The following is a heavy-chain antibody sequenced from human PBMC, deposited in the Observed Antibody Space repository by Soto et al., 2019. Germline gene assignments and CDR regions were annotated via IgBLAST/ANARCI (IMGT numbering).Heavy chain of an antibody. V-gene: IGHV4-59*12. J-gene: IGHJ4*02. CDR3: AKAYTYGLSYFDS. CDR1: GGSISSNY. Sequence: PSETLSLTCTVSGGSISSNYWSWIRQSPGKGLEWIGYIYYSRSTNYNPSLKSRATISVDTSKNQFSLRLRSVTAADTAVYYCAKAYTYGLSYFDSWGQGXLVTVYS. CDR2: IYYSRST. D-gene: IGHD5-18*01.